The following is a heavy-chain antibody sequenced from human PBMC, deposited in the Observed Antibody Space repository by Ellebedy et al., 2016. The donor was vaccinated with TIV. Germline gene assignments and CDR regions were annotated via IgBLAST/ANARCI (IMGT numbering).Heavy chain of an antibody. V-gene: IGHV3-23*01. J-gene: IGHJ4*02. Sequence: GESLKISCATSGFTFYSHDVNWVRQAPGKGLEWVSGISGGGDSTYYADSVKGRFTVSSDKSKNMLYLQMNSLRVEDTAVYYCAKVNWFGESRKTGDYWGQGTLATVSS. CDR3: AKVNWFGESRKTGDY. CDR1: GFTFYSHD. CDR2: ISGGGDST. D-gene: IGHD3-10*01.